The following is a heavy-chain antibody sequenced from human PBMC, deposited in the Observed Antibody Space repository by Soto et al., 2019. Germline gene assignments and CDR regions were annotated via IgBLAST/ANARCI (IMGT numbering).Heavy chain of an antibody. D-gene: IGHD2-15*01. CDR1: GGSISSTNW. J-gene: IGHJ6*02. CDR2: IYHSGNT. Sequence: QVQLQESGPGLVKPSGTLSLTCAVSGGSISSTNWWSWVRQPPGKGLEWIGQIYHSGNTNYNPSLKSRVTISVDKSNNQFSLKLSSVTVADTAVYYCARARRGDCSGGSCYSGLYGMDVWGQGTTVTVSS. CDR3: ARARRGDCSGGSCYSGLYGMDV. V-gene: IGHV4-4*02.